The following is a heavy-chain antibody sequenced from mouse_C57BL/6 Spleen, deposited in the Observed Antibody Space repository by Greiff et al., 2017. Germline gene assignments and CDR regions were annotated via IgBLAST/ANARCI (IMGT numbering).Heavy chain of an antibody. CDR3: ARPIYYGYDEFAY. J-gene: IGHJ3*01. CDR1: GYTFTDYN. CDR2: INPNNGGT. Sequence: EVHLVESGPELVKPGASVKMSCKASGYTFTDYNMHWVKQSHGKSLEWIGYINPNNGGTSYNQKFKGKATLTVNKSSSTAYMELRSLTSEDSAVXYCARPIYYGYDEFAYRGQGTLVTVSA. V-gene: IGHV1-22*01. D-gene: IGHD2-2*01.